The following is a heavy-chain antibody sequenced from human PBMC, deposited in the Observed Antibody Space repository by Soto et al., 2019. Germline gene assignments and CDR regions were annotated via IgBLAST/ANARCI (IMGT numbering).Heavy chain of an antibody. D-gene: IGHD4-17*01. J-gene: IGHJ6*02. CDR3: AAYGDYVGYYYGMDV. Sequence: QVQLQESGPGLVKPSGTLSLTCAVSGGSISSSNWWSWVRQPPGKGLEWIGEIYHSGSTNYNPSLKSRVTISVDKSKNQVSLKLSSVTAADTAVYYCAAYGDYVGYYYGMDVWGQGTTVTVSS. CDR2: IYHSGST. CDR1: GGSISSSNW. V-gene: IGHV4-4*02.